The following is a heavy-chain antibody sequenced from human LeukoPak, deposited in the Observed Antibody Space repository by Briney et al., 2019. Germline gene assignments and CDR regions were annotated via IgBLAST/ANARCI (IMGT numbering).Heavy chain of an antibody. V-gene: IGHV1-69*01. J-gene: IGHJ6*03. D-gene: IGHD6-13*01. Sequence: GSSVKVSCKASGGTFSSYAISWVRQAPGQGLEWMGGIIPIFGTANYAQKFQGRVTITADESTSTAYMELSSLRSEDTAVYYCARLPNGAVKGRLISSSWYRESHYYYMDVWGQGTTVTISS. CDR3: ARLPNGAVKGRLISSSWYRESHYYYMDV. CDR1: GGTFSSYA. CDR2: IIPIFGTA.